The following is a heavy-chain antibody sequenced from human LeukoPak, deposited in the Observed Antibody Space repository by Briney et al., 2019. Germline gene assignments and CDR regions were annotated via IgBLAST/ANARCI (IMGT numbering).Heavy chain of an antibody. J-gene: IGHJ6*03. CDR3: ARVYGDPLTKYYYYYYMDV. Sequence: AETLSLTCTVSGGSITSSNYYWGWIRQPPGKGLEWIGSIYHSGSTYDNPSLKSRVTISVDTSKNQFSLKLSSVTAAATAVYYCARVYGDPLTKYYYYYYMDVWGKGTTVTISS. CDR1: GGSITSSNYY. CDR2: IYHSGST. V-gene: IGHV4-39*07. D-gene: IGHD4-17*01.